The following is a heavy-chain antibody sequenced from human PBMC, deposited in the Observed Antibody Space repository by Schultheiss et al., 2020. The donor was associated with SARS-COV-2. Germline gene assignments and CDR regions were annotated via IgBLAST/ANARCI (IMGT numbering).Heavy chain of an antibody. CDR3: ARKNYDSSGKNAFDI. Sequence: GGSLRLSCAASGFTFSSYGMHWVRQAPGKGLEWVAVISYDGSNKYYADSVKGRFTISRDNSKNTLYLQMNSLRAEDTAVYYCARKNYDSSGKNAFDIWGQGTMVTVSS. D-gene: IGHD3-22*01. CDR2: ISYDGSNK. CDR1: GFTFSSYG. V-gene: IGHV3-33*05. J-gene: IGHJ3*02.